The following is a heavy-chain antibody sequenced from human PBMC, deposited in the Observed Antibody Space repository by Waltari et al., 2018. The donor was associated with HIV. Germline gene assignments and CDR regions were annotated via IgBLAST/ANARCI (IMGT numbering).Heavy chain of an antibody. Sequence: QVQLVESGGGVVQPGRSLRLSCEASGFPFRSYGLHWVRQAPGKGLEWVAVIWYDGSNKYYADSVKGRFTISRDNSKNTLYLQMNSLRAEDTAMYYCAKSGGRYGGWGQGTLVTVSS. D-gene: IGHD3-16*02. CDR3: AKSGGRYGG. CDR1: GFPFRSYG. CDR2: IWYDGSNK. V-gene: IGHV3-30*18. J-gene: IGHJ4*02.